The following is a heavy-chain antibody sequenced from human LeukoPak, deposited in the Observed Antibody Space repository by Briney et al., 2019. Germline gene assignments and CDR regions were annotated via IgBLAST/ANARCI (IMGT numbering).Heavy chain of an antibody. V-gene: IGHV3-23*05. D-gene: IGHD3-3*01. CDR3: AHLEWDYAGGMDV. J-gene: IGHJ6*02. Sequence: GGSLRLSCAASGFIFSSYGTNWVRQAPGKGLEWVSGIYKNGRERYADSVMGRFTISRDNSKKTPYLQMNSLREDDTAVYYCAHLEWDYAGGMDVWGQGTTVTVS. CDR2: IYKNGRER. CDR1: GFIFSSYG.